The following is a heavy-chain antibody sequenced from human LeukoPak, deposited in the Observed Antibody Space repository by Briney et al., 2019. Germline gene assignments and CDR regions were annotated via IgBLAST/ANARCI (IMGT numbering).Heavy chain of an antibody. CDR3: AREGSSSPAPFNWFDP. D-gene: IGHD6-13*01. CDR1: GFTFDDYA. Sequence: GGSLRLSCAASGFTFDDYAMHWVRQAPGKGLEWVSLISWDGGSTYYADSVKGRFTISRDNAKNSLYLQMNSLRAEDTAVYYCAREGSSSPAPFNWFDPWGQGTLVTVSS. J-gene: IGHJ5*02. V-gene: IGHV3-43D*03. CDR2: ISWDGGST.